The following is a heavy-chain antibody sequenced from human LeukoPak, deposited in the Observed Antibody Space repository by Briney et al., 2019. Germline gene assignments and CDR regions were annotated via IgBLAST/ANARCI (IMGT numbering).Heavy chain of an antibody. V-gene: IGHV4-38-2*02. CDR2: IYHSGST. D-gene: IGHD3-3*01. CDR3: ARDGYYDSWSGYPSAFDI. Sequence: SETLSLTCTVSGYSISSGYYWGWIRQPPGKGLEWIGSIYHSGSTYYNPSLKSRVTISVDTSKNQFSLKLSSVTAADTAVYYCARDGYYDSWSGYPSAFDIWGQGTMVTVSS. CDR1: GYSISSGYY. J-gene: IGHJ3*02.